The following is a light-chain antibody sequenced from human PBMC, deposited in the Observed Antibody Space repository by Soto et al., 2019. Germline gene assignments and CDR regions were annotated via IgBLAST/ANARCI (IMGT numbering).Light chain of an antibody. CDR2: KAS. V-gene: IGKV1-5*03. CDR1: QTISSW. J-gene: IGKJ5*01. Sequence: DIHMTQATSTLSGSVGDRVTITCRASQTISSWLAWYQQKPGKAPKLLIYKASTLKSGVPSRFSGSGSGTDFTLTISSLQPEDFATYYCQQSCSTPPTFGQGTRLEIK. CDR3: QQSCSTPPT.